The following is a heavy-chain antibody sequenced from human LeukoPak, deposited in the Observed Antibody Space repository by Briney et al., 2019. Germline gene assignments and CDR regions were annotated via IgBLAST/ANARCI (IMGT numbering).Heavy chain of an antibody. CDR2: ISWNSGSI. CDR1: GFTFDDYA. CDR3: ARGPGYYYDSSGYRGYDAFDI. J-gene: IGHJ3*02. V-gene: IGHV3-9*01. D-gene: IGHD3-22*01. Sequence: GRSLRLSCAASGFTFDDYAMHWVRQAPGKGLEWVSGISWNSGSIGYADSVKGRFTISRDNAKNSLYLQMNSLRAEDTAVYYCARGPGYYYDSSGYRGYDAFDIWGQGTMVTVSS.